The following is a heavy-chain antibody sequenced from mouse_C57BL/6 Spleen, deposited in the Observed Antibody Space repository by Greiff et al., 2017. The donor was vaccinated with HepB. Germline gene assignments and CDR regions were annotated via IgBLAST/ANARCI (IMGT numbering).Heavy chain of an antibody. D-gene: IGHD1-1*01. J-gene: IGHJ4*01. V-gene: IGHV2-5*01. CDR2: IWRGGST. Sequence: QVQLQQSGPGLVQPSQSLSITCTVSGFSLTSYGVHWVRQSPGKGLEWLGVIWRGGSTDYNAAFMSRLSITKDNSKSQVFFKMNSLQADDTAIYYCAKEEDYGSSVGAMDYWGQGTSVTVSS. CDR3: AKEEDYGSSVGAMDY. CDR1: GFSLTSYG.